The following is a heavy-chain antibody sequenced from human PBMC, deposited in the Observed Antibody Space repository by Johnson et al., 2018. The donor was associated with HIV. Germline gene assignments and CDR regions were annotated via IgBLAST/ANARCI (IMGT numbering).Heavy chain of an antibody. J-gene: IGHJ3*02. D-gene: IGHD3-10*01. CDR2: ISGSGGST. CDR1: GFTFSSYA. V-gene: IGHV3-23*04. CDR3: AKGEALWFGELGAFDI. Sequence: VQLVESGGGLVQPGGSLRLSCAASGFTFSSYAMSWVRQAPGKGLEWVSAISGSGGSTYYADSVKGRFTISRDNSKNTLYLQMNSLRAEDTAVYYCAKGEALWFGELGAFDIWGQGTMVTVSS.